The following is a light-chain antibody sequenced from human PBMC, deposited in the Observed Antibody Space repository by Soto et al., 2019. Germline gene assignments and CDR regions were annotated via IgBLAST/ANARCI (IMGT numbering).Light chain of an antibody. CDR1: SSDIGAYNF. Sequence: QSALTQPPSASGSPGQSVTISCTGSSSDIGAYNFVSWYQQHPGKAPKVIIYEVYKRPSGVPSRFSGSKSGNTASLTISGLQADDEADYYCSAHAGSNNPVAFGGGTKLTVL. CDR3: SAHAGSNNPVA. CDR2: EVY. V-gene: IGLV2-8*01. J-gene: IGLJ2*01.